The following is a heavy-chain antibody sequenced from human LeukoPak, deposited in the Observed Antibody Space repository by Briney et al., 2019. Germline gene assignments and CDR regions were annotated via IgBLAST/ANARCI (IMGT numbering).Heavy chain of an antibody. J-gene: IGHJ4*02. V-gene: IGHV3-7*01. CDR2: TSPGGSTE. Sequence: PGGSLRLSCAASGFTFSNYWMSWVRQAPGKGLEWVANTSPGGSTELYVDSVKGRFTISRDNAKNSLYLQMNSLRAEDTAVYYCARDRGSVYRSDYFDYWGQGTLVTVSS. CDR1: GFTFSNYW. D-gene: IGHD3-16*02. CDR3: ARDRGSVYRSDYFDY.